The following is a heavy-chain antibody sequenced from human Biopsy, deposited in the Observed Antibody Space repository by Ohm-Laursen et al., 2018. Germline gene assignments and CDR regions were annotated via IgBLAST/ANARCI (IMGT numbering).Heavy chain of an antibody. J-gene: IGHJ4*02. CDR3: AREAIGYQLPCDD. CDR2: IIPIFGTA. Sequence: SSVKVSCKASGGTFTNYAISWVRQAPGQGPEWMGGIIPIFGTANYAQKFQGRVTITADESTSTAYMELSSLTSDDTAVYFCAREAIGYQLPCDDWGQGTLVTVSS. D-gene: IGHD2-2*01. V-gene: IGHV1-69*01. CDR1: GGTFTNYA.